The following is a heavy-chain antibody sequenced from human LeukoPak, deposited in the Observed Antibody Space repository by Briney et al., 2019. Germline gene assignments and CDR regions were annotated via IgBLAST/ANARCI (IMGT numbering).Heavy chain of an antibody. V-gene: IGHV3-7*05. CDR2: IKHSGSAK. Sequence: GGSLRLSCAASGCTLSAYWMSWVRQAPGKGLEWVGNIKHSGSAKYYVDSVRGRFTISRDNAKNSLYLQMNSLRAEVTAVYYCARDPGTHAFHIWGQGTMDTLSS. CDR1: GCTLSAYW. D-gene: IGHD1-1*01. J-gene: IGHJ3*02. CDR3: ARDPGTHAFHI.